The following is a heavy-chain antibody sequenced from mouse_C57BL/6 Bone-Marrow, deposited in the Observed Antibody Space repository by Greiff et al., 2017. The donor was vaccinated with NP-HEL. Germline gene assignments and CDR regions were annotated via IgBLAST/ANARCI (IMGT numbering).Heavy chain of an antibody. CDR1: GYAFSSYW. J-gene: IGHJ2*01. CDR2: IYPGDGDT. V-gene: IGHV1-80*01. Sequence: VQLQQSGAELVKPGASVKISCKASGYAFSSYWMNWVKQRPGKGLEWIGQIYPGDGDTNYNGKFKGKATVTADKSSSTAYMQLSSLTSEDSAVYVCASWGSSYYFDYWGQGTTLTVSS. CDR3: ASWGSSYYFDY. D-gene: IGHD1-3*01.